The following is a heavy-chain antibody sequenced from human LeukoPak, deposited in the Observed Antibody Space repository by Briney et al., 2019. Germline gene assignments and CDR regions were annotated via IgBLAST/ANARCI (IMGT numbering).Heavy chain of an antibody. D-gene: IGHD3-9*01. V-gene: IGHV1-2*02. Sequence: ASVKVSCKASGYTFTVYYMHWVRQAPGQGLEWMVWINPNRGGTNYAQKFQGGDTKTRDTPISTAYMDLSRESSDDRRGYYCARFPVLDYDILTGYYKGPFDYWGQGPLVTVSS. CDR1: GYTFTVYY. CDR2: INPNRGGT. J-gene: IGHJ4*02. CDR3: ARFPVLDYDILTGYYKGPFDY.